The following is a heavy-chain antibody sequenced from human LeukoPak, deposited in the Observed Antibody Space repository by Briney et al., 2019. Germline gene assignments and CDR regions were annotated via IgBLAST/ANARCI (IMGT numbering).Heavy chain of an antibody. CDR3: ARGYGDYRLDY. J-gene: IGHJ4*02. CDR1: GFTVSSNY. V-gene: IGHV3-48*04. D-gene: IGHD4-17*01. CDR2: ISSSSSTI. Sequence: SGGSLRLSCAASGFTVSSNYMSWVRQAPGKGLEWVSYISSSSSTIYYADSVKGRFTISRDNAKNSLYLQMNSLGAEDTAVYYCARGYGDYRLDYWGQGTLVTVSS.